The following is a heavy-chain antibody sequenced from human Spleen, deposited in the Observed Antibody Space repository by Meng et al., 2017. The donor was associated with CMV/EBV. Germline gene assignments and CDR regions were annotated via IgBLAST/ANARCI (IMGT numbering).Heavy chain of an antibody. CDR1: GFTFSSYW. CDR3: ARASGKSSNWFSLLDY. Sequence: SGFTFSSYWMTWVRQAPGKGPEWVANIKQDGSEKYYVDSVKGRCTISRDNAKNSLSLQMNSLRAEDTAVYYCARASGKSSNWFSLLDYWGQGARGT. D-gene: IGHD6-13*01. J-gene: IGHJ4*02. CDR2: IKQDGSEK. V-gene: IGHV3-7*01.